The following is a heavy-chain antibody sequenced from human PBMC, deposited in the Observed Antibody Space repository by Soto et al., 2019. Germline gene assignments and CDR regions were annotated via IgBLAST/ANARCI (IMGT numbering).Heavy chain of an antibody. J-gene: IGHJ1*01. D-gene: IGHD1-20*01. CDR1: GYTFSTSG. V-gene: IGHV1-18*01. Sequence: QVPVLQSGPEVKRPGASVKVSCKTSGYTFSTSGISWVRQAPGQGLEWVGWIRPDNGNTKSAQRLQGRVTSTTDTSASTAYMELRSLTSDDTAMYYCARDTESNRYNDWGQGTLVTVSS. CDR3: ARDTESNRYND. CDR2: IRPDNGNT.